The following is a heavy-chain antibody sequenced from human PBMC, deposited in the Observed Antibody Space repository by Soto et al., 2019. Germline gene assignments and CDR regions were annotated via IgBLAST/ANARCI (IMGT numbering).Heavy chain of an antibody. V-gene: IGHV3-15*07. CDR1: NVSNAW. Sequence: NVSNAWMNWVRQAPGKGLEWVGHIKNKADGGTTDYAAPVKGRFTISRDDSKNTLYLQMNSLKTEDTAVYYCTKGGRSGDFDNWGQGTLVTVSS. D-gene: IGHD3-16*01. CDR3: TKGGRSGDFDN. J-gene: IGHJ5*02. CDR2: IKNKADGGTT.